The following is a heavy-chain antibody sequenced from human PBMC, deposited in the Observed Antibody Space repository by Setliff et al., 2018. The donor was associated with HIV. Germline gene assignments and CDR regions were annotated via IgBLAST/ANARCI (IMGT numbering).Heavy chain of an antibody. V-gene: IGHV4-4*07. CDR1: GDSTGSHY. J-gene: IGHJ3*02. CDR3: TRKKTGQFGALNM. CDR2: IYTSGST. Sequence: SETLSLTCTVSGDSTGSHYWSWIRQPPGKGLEWIGRIYTSGSTNYNPSLKSRVTMSVDKSKNQFSLKLRSVTAADTAVYYCTRKKTGQFGALNMWGRGTLVTVSS. D-gene: IGHD7-27*01.